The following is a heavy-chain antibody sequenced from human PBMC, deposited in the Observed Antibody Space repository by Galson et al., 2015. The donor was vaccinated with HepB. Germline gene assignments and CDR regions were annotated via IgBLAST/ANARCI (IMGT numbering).Heavy chain of an antibody. Sequence: SLRLSCAASGFTFSSYWMSWVRQAPGKGLEWVANIKQDGSEKYYVDSVKGRFTISRDNAKNSLQLQMNSLRAEDTAVYYCARALGYCSSTSCLNWFDPWGQGTLVTVSS. CDR3: ARALGYCSSTSCLNWFDP. D-gene: IGHD2-2*01. V-gene: IGHV3-7*03. CDR1: GFTFSSYW. CDR2: IKQDGSEK. J-gene: IGHJ5*02.